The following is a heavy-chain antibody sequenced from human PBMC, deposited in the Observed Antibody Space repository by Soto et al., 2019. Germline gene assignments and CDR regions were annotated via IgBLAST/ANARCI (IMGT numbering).Heavy chain of an antibody. D-gene: IGHD3-22*01. V-gene: IGHV4-31*03. CDR2: IYYSGST. J-gene: IGHJ3*02. CDR1: GGSISSGGYY. CDR3: ARDYYYDSSGYYTHAFDI. Sequence: PSETLSLTCTVSGGSISSGGYYWSWIRQHPGKGLEWIGYIYYSGSTYYNPSLKSRVTISVDTSKNQFSLKLSSVTAADTAVYYCARDYYYDSSGYYTHAFDIWGQGTMVTVSS.